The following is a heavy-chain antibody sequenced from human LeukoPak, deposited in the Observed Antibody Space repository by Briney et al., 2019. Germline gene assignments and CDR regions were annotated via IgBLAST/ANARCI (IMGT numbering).Heavy chain of an antibody. Sequence: SETLSLTCAVSGDSISSNYWWTWVRQSPGEGLEWIGDIYYNGTANYNPSLTSRVTMSVDKSKDQFSLSLRSLTAADTALYLCARTFFYGAGTFHHAFDVWGQGTVVIVSS. D-gene: IGHD3-10*01. CDR2: IYYNGTA. CDR1: GDSISSNYW. J-gene: IGHJ3*01. CDR3: ARTFFYGAGTFHHAFDV. V-gene: IGHV4-4*02.